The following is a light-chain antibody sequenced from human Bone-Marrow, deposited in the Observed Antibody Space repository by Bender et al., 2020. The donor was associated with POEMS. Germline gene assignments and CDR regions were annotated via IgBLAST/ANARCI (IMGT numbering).Light chain of an antibody. CDR3: SSWDDSLNGWV. V-gene: IGLV1-44*01. J-gene: IGLJ3*02. CDR2: SNN. CDR1: SSNFGNNA. Sequence: QSVLTKPPSASGTPGQSVTISCSGTSSNFGNNAANWYQHVLGTAPKLLIYSNNQRPSGVPDRFSASTSGTSASLAISGLHSDDEADYYCSSWDDSLNGWVFGGGTKLTVL.